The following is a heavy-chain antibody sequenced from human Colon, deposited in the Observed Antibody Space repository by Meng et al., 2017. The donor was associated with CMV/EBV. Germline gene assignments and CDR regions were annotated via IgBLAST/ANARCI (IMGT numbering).Heavy chain of an antibody. D-gene: IGHD3-10*01. Sequence: GESLKISCAASGFTFSEYAMTRVRQAPGEGLEWGAGISGPGSGSYYADSVKGRFTISRDNSNNTLYLDMNSLRPEDTAVYYCAKALDYYASGSYFDYWGQGTLVTVSS. CDR1: GFTFSEYA. CDR3: AKALDYYASGSYFDY. V-gene: IGHV3-23*01. CDR2: ISGPGSGS. J-gene: IGHJ4*02.